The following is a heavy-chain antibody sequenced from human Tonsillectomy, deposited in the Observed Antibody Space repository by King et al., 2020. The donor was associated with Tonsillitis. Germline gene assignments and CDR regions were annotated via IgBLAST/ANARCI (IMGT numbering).Heavy chain of an antibody. CDR2: ISGSGGST. J-gene: IGHJ2*01. CDR1: GFTFRNYA. V-gene: IGHV3-23*04. Sequence: VQLVESGGGLVQPGGSLRLSCAASGFTFRNYAMSWVRQAPGKGLEWVSAISGSGGSTYYADSVKGRFTVSRDNSKNTLYLQMNSLRAEDTAVYYCAKDPDXGDYSGYWYFDLXGRGTLVTVSS. D-gene: IGHD4-17*01. CDR3: AKDPDXGDYSGYWYFDL.